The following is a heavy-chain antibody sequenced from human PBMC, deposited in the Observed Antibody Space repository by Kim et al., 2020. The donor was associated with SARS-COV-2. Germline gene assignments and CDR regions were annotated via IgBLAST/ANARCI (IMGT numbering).Heavy chain of an antibody. D-gene: IGHD6-19*01. Sequence: YADSVKGRFTIARDITKNTVDLQMNSLRVEDRAVYYCARGSEYMNWFAPWGQGTLVAVST. J-gene: IGHJ5*02. V-gene: IGHV3-33*01. CDR3: ARGSEYMNWFAP.